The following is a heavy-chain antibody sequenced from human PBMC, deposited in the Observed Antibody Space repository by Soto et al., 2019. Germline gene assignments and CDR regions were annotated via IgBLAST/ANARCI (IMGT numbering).Heavy chain of an antibody. CDR3: ASTDTTSWYWFDP. D-gene: IGHD6-13*01. CDR1: AFSLSNAALG. Sequence: QVTVKESGPVLVKPTETLTLTCTVSAFSLSNAALGVSWIRQPPGKALEWLAHIFSNDEKSYSTSLKSRLAISKDTSKSQVVSTMTNMDPVDTATYYGASTDTTSWYWFDPWGQGTLVTVSS. CDR2: IFSNDEK. J-gene: IGHJ5*02. V-gene: IGHV2-26*04.